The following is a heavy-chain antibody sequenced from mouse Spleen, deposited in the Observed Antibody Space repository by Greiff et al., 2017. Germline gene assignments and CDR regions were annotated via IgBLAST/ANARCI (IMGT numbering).Heavy chain of an antibody. CDR3: TTSYYGNYVWFAY. V-gene: IGHV14-1*01. Sequence: EVKLQESGAELVRPGASVKLSCTASGFNIKDYYMHWVKQRPEQGLEWIGRIDPEDGDTEYAPKFQGKATMTADTSSNTAYLQLSSLTSEDTAVYYCTTSYYGNYVWFAYWGQGTLVTVSA. D-gene: IGHD2-1*01. CDR1: GFNIKDYY. J-gene: IGHJ3*01. CDR2: IDPEDGDT.